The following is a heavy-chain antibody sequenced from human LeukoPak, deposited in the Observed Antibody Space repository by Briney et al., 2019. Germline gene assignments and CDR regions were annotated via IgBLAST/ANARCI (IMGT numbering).Heavy chain of an antibody. Sequence: PSETLSLTCTVSGGSISSSSYYWGWIRQPPGKGLEWIGSIYYSGSTYYNPSLKSRVTISVDTSKNQFSLKLSSVTAADTAVYYCARRLQLWLGGGVDYWGQGTLVTVSS. D-gene: IGHD5-18*01. J-gene: IGHJ4*02. V-gene: IGHV4-39*01. CDR3: ARRLQLWLGGGVDY. CDR2: IYYSGST. CDR1: GGSISSSSYY.